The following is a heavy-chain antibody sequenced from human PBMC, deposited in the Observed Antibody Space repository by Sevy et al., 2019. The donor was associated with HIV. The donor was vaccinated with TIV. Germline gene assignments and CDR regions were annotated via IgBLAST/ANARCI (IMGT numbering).Heavy chain of an antibody. V-gene: IGHV3-43D*04. Sequence: GGSLRLSCAASGFTFDDYAMHWVRQAPGKGLEWVSLISWDGGSTYYADSVKGRLTISRDNSKNSLYLQMNSLRAEDTALYYCAKVYCSSTSCYTWRTNGMDVWGQGTTVTVSS. J-gene: IGHJ6*02. CDR1: GFTFDDYA. CDR3: AKVYCSSTSCYTWRTNGMDV. CDR2: ISWDGGST. D-gene: IGHD2-2*02.